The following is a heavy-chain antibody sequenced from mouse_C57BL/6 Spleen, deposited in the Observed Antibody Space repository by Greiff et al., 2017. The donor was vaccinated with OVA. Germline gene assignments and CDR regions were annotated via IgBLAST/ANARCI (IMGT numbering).Heavy chain of an antibody. CDR2: ISSGSSTI. V-gene: IGHV5-17*01. CDR1: GFTFSDYG. J-gene: IGHJ1*03. Sequence: EVKLMESGGGLVKPGGSLKLSCAASGFTFSDYGMHWVRQAPEKGLEWVAYISSGSSTISSADPVKGRFTIPRDNAKNTLFLQMTSLRSEDTAMYYCAREDYYGSSYHWYFDVWGTGTTVTVSS. CDR3: AREDYYGSSYHWYFDV. D-gene: IGHD1-1*01.